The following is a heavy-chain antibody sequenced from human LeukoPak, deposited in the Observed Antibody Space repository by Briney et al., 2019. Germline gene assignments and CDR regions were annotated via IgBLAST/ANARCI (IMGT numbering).Heavy chain of an antibody. CDR1: GGSISSGDYY. J-gene: IGHJ5*02. CDR2: MYYSGST. Sequence: PSQTLSLTWTVSGGSISSGDYYWSWIRQPPGKGLEWIAYMYYSGSTYYNPSLKSRVTMSADTSKNPLSLKLSSVTAADTAVYYCARPYYYDSRIDPWGQGILVTVSS. V-gene: IGHV4-30-4*01. D-gene: IGHD3-22*01. CDR3: ARPYYYDSRIDP.